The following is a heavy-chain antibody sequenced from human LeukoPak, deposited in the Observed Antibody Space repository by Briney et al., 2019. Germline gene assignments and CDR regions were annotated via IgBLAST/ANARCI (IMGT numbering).Heavy chain of an antibody. CDR1: GYTFTGYY. V-gene: IGHV1-2*06. Sequence: ASVKVSCKASGYTFTGYYMHWVRQAPGQGREWMGRINPNSGGTNYAQKFQGRVTMTRDTSISTAYMELSRLRSDDTAVYYCVVVRPTTDAFDIWGQGTMVTVSS. CDR3: VVVRPTTDAFDI. CDR2: INPNSGGT. J-gene: IGHJ3*02. D-gene: IGHD2-2*01.